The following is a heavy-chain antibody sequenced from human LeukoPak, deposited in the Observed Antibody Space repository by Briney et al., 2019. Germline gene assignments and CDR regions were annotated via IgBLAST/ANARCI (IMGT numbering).Heavy chain of an antibody. V-gene: IGHV4-39*02. Sequence: LETLSLTCSVSGGSINSNSYYWGWIRQPPGGGPEWIGDVYHSGRAFYNPSFKSRATISIDTSKNHFSLKLTSVTAADTALYYCARLGTVTAYFDHWGQGTLVLVSS. CDR2: VYHSGRA. CDR1: GGSINSNSYY. CDR3: ARLGTVTAYFDH. D-gene: IGHD2-21*02. J-gene: IGHJ4*02.